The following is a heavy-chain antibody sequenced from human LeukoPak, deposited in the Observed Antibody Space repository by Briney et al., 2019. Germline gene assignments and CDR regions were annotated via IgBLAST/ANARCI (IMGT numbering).Heavy chain of an antibody. CDR1: GFTVSSNY. Sequence: GGSLRLSRAASGFTVSSNYMSWVRQAPGKGLEWVSVIYSGGSTYYADSVKGRFTISRDNSKNTLYLQMNSLRAEDTAVYYCARDRPDILTGFDPWGQGTLVTVSS. V-gene: IGHV3-53*01. D-gene: IGHD3-9*01. CDR3: ARDRPDILTGFDP. CDR2: IYSGGST. J-gene: IGHJ5*02.